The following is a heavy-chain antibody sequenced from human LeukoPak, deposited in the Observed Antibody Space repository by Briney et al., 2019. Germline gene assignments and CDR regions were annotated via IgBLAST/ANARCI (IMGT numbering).Heavy chain of an antibody. CDR2: IYYRGNT. J-gene: IGHJ4*02. CDR3: ARASNGYYWDFDY. D-gene: IGHD3-22*01. V-gene: IGHV4-39*01. Sequence: PSETLSLTCTVSGDSISSYNYFWGWIRQPPGKGLEWVGSIYYRGNTYYNPSLKSRVTLSADTSKNQFSLKVTSVTAADTAVYYCARASNGYYWDFDYWGQGALVTVSS. CDR1: GDSISSYNYF.